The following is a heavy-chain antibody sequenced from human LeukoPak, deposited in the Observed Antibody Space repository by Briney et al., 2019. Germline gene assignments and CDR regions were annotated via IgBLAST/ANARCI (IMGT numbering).Heavy chain of an antibody. CDR2: ISNSGSTK. J-gene: IGHJ4*02. CDR3: AKSATRTVTHIDY. V-gene: IGHV3-48*02. CDR1: GFSFSSYS. D-gene: IGHD4-17*01. Sequence: GGSLRLSCAVSGFSFSSYSMNWVRQAPGKGLEWISYISNSGSTKYYADSVKGRYTISRDNAKNSLFLHMDSLRDEDTAVYYCAKSATRTVTHIDYWGQGTLVTVSS.